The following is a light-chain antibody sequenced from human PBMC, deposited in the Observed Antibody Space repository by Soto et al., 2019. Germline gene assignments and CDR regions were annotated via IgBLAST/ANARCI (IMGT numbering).Light chain of an antibody. CDR3: QHYGTSLRT. CDR1: QSLSSTY. Sequence: EMVLTQSPGTLSLSPGERATLSCRASQSLSSTYLAWYQQKPGQAPRLLIYGASSRATGIPDRFSGSGSGTDFALTISRLEPEDFAVYYCQHYGTSLRTFGQGTKV. V-gene: IGKV3-20*01. J-gene: IGKJ1*01. CDR2: GAS.